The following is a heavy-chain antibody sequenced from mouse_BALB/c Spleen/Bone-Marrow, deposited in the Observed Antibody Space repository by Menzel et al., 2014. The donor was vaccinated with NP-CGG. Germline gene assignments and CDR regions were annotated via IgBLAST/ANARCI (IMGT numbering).Heavy chain of an antibody. CDR1: GFSLSRYS. Sequence: VQVVESGPGLVAPSQSLSITCTVSGFSLSRYSVHWVRQPPGKGLEWLGMIWGGGSSDYNSALKSRLIISKDNSKSQVFLKMSSLQTDDTAMYYCARIYGNFEAMDYWGQGTSVTVSS. CDR2: IWGGGSS. J-gene: IGHJ4*01. D-gene: IGHD2-1*01. CDR3: ARIYGNFEAMDY. V-gene: IGHV2-6-4*01.